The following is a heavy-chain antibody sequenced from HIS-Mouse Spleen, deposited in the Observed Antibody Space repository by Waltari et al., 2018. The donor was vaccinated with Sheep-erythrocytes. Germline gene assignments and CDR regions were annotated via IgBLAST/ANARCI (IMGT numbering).Heavy chain of an antibody. CDR1: GFPFEVYA. CDR3: AKDKFVGYSGYYFDY. D-gene: IGHD5-12*01. V-gene: IGHV3-43D*03. J-gene: IGHJ4*02. CDR2: ISWDGGST. Sequence: EVQLVQSGGVVVQPGGSVRLSCAASGFPFEVYAMHWVRQAPGKGLEWVSLISWDGGSTYYADSVKGRFTISRDNSKNSLYLQMNSLRAEDTALYYCAKDKFVGYSGYYFDYWGQGTLVTVSS.